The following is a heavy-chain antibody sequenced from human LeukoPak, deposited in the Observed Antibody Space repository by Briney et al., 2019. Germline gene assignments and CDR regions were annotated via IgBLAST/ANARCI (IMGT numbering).Heavy chain of an antibody. CDR3: ARGAGYVGATLFDY. V-gene: IGHV4-61*02. J-gene: IGHJ4*02. D-gene: IGHD1-26*01. CDR2: IYSSGNT. Sequence: SQTLSLTCTVSGDSITSGRYYWSWIRQPAGKKLEWIGRIYSSGNTDYHPYIVSLKSRVTLSLDTSKSQFFLDLTSVTAADTAVYYCARGAGYVGATLFDYWGQGTLVTVST. CDR1: GDSITSGRYY.